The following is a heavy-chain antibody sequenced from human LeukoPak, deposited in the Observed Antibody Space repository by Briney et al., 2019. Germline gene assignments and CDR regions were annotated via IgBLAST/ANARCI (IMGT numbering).Heavy chain of an antibody. CDR3: AREVAVAGKIDY. V-gene: IGHV4-30-2*01. CDR1: GGSISSGGYY. CDR2: IYHSGST. J-gene: IGHJ4*02. Sequence: ETSETLSLTCTVSGGSISSGGYYWSWIRQPPGKGLEWIGYIYHSGSTYYNPSLKSRVTISVDRSKNQFSLKLSSVTAADTAVYYCAREVAVAGKIDYWGQGTLVTVSS. D-gene: IGHD6-19*01.